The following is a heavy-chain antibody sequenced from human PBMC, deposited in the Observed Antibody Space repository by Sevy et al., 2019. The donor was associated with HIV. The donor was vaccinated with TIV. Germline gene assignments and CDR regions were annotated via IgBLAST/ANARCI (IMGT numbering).Heavy chain of an antibody. CDR1: GFIFTDYW. D-gene: IGHD6-19*01. CDR2: IKQDQSEK. CDR3: ARAVGGFNWRPYYFDS. J-gene: IGHJ4*02. V-gene: IGHV3-7*01. Sequence: GGSLRLSCETSGFIFTDYWMSWVRQIPGKGLEWVATIKQDQSEKYYVDSVKGRFAISRDSAKKSVSLQMNGLRAEDTALYFCARAVGGFNWRPYYFDSWGQGTLVTVSS.